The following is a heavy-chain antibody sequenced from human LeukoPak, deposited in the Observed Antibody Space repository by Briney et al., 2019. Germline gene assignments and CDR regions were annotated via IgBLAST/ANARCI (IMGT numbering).Heavy chain of an antibody. CDR2: IYFSGST. CDR1: GGSFSSYY. D-gene: IGHD3-22*01. V-gene: IGHV4-4*07. CDR3: ARGYYDSSGYYSFDY. J-gene: IGHJ4*02. Sequence: SETLSLTCSVSGGSFSSYYWSWIRQPAGKGLEWIGRIYFSGSTNYNPSLKSRLTMSVDTSKNQFSLKLSSVTAADTAVYYCARGYYDSSGYYSFDYWGQGTLVTVSS.